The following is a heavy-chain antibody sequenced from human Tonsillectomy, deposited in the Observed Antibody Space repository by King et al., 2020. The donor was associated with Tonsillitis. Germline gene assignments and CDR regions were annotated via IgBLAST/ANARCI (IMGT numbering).Heavy chain of an antibody. CDR2: IIPMFGVV. Sequence: QLVQSGAEVRKPGSSVKVSCKASGGTFYSYAISWVRQAPGQGLEWMGGIIPMFGVVQYSQKFQGRLTITADKSTSTAYMEVSSLRSEDTAVYYCARDPSHYDSSGYYKPSYFDNWGQGTLVAVSS. D-gene: IGHD3-22*01. V-gene: IGHV1-69*17. J-gene: IGHJ4*02. CDR1: GGTFYSYA. CDR3: ARDPSHYDSSGYYKPSYFDN.